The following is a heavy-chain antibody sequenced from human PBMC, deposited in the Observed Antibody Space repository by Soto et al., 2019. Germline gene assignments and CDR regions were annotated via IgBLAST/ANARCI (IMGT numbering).Heavy chain of an antibody. D-gene: IGHD2-21*01. CDR3: GRHREGGHDWVGVFDI. Sequence: RGESLKISCKGSGYSFTSYWIGWVRQMPGKGLEWMGIIYPGDSDTRYSPSFQGQVTISADKSISTAYLQWSSLKASDTAMYYCGRHREGGHDWVGVFDIWGKGKMVTVSS. J-gene: IGHJ3*02. CDR2: IYPGDSDT. V-gene: IGHV5-51*01. CDR1: GYSFTSYW.